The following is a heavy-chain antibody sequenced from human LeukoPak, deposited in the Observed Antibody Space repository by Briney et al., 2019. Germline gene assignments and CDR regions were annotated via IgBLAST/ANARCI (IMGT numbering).Heavy chain of an antibody. V-gene: IGHV4-39*07. CDR1: GVSISSSNSY. D-gene: IGHD3-16*01. CDR2: IYYSGNT. Sequence: SETLSLTCTVSGVSISSSNSYWGWIRQPPGKGLEWIGSIYYSGNTYYNPSLKSRVTISVDTSKNQFSLKLSSVTAADTAVYYCARVWGALTTLYYYYYMDVWGKGTTVTVSS. J-gene: IGHJ6*03. CDR3: ARVWGALTTLYYYYYMDV.